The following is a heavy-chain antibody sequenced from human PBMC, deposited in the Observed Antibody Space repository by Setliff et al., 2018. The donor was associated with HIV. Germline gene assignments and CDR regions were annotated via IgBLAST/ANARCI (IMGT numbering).Heavy chain of an antibody. J-gene: IGHJ4*02. CDR2: IFPTGTT. Sequence: KTSETLSLTCSVSGGSISISNFYWSWIRQPPNKGLEWIGDIFPTGTTNYNPSLQSRVTLSIDTSESQFSLRLTSVTAADTAVYFCARLRLTMDYFDRWGQGMLVTVSS. D-gene: IGHD3-10*01. CDR3: ARLRLTMDYFDR. CDR1: GGSISISNFY. V-gene: IGHV4-61*05.